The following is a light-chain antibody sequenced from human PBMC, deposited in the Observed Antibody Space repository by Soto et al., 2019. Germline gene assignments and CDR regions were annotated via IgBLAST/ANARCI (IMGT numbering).Light chain of an antibody. J-gene: IGKJ3*01. Sequence: EIVMTQSPATLSVSPGERASLSCRASHSISTNLAWYQQKPGQAPRLLIYGASTRATGIPARFSGSGSGTEFTLTISSPQSEDFAVYYCQQYDKWPLTFGPGTKVDIE. CDR3: QQYDKWPLT. V-gene: IGKV3-15*01. CDR1: HSISTN. CDR2: GAS.